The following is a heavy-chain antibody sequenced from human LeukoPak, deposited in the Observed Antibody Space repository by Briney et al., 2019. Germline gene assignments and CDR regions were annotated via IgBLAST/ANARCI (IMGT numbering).Heavy chain of an antibody. V-gene: IGHV3-33*06. CDR1: GFTFSSYG. Sequence: GGSLRLSCAASGFTFSSYGMHWVRQAPGKGLEWVAVIWYDGSNKYYADSVKGRFTISRDNSKSTLYLQMNSLRAEDTAVYYCAKEDSWYYFDYWGQGTLVTVSS. J-gene: IGHJ4*02. D-gene: IGHD2-8*01. CDR3: AKEDSWYYFDY. CDR2: IWYDGSNK.